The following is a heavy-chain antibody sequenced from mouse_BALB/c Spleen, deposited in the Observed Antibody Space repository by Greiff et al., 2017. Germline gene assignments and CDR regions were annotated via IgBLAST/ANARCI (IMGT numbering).Heavy chain of an antibody. Sequence: VQLQQSGPGLVKPSQSLSLTCTVTGYSITSDYAWNWIRQFPGNKLEWMGYISYSGSTSYNPSLKSRISITRDTSKNQFFLQLNSVTTEDTATYYCASTGTNAMDYWGQGTSVTVSS. V-gene: IGHV3-2*02. CDR1: GYSITSDYA. CDR3: ASTGTNAMDY. D-gene: IGHD4-1*01. CDR2: ISYSGST. J-gene: IGHJ4*01.